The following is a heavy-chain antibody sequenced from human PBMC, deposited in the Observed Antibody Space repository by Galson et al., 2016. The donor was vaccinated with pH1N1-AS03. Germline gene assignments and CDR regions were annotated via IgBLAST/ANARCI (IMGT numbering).Heavy chain of an antibody. J-gene: IGHJ4*02. V-gene: IGHV3-74*01. CDR3: ARDVGGPDDY. CDR2: INEDGSTT. D-gene: IGHD4-23*01. Sequence: SLRLSCAASGFTFTTSWMHWVRQAPGKGLVWVSHINEDGSTTRYADSVKGRFTISRDNSESTLYLQMNSLGDDDTAVYYCARDVGGPDDYWGQGTLVTASS. CDR1: GFTFTTSW.